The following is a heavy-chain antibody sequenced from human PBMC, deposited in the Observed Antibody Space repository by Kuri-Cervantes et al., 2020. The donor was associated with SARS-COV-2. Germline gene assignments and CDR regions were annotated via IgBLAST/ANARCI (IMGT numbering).Heavy chain of an antibody. CDR1: GGSISSSSYY. Sequence: ESLKISCTVSGGSISSSSYYWVWLRQPTGKGREWIGSIYYSGSNYYDPSLKSRITISVDTTKNQFSLKLSSVTAADTAVYYCARSQISARTNDYYYYGMDVWGQGTMVTVSS. V-gene: IGHV4-39*07. CDR2: IYYSGSN. D-gene: IGHD6-6*01. CDR3: ARSQISARTNDYYYYGMDV. J-gene: IGHJ6*02.